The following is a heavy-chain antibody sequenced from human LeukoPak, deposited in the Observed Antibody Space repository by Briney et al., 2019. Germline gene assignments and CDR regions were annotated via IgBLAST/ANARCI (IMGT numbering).Heavy chain of an antibody. CDR1: GYTFTSYD. J-gene: IGHJ4*02. CDR3: ARDCIGCHGFDY. V-gene: IGHV1-8*01. CDR2: MNPNSGNT. Sequence: GASVTVSFKSSGYTFTSYDINWVRQATGQGLEWMGWMNPNSGNTGYAQKFQGRVTITRNTSISTAYIELSSLRSEDTAVYYCARDCIGCHGFDYWGQGTLVTVSS. D-gene: IGHD2-15*01.